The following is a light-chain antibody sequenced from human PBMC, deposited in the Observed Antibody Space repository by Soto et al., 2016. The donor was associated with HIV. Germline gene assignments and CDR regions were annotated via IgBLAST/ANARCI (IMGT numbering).Light chain of an antibody. V-gene: IGKV1-17*01. CDR3: LQHSLYPYS. CDR1: HDIGND. CDR2: GAS. Sequence: DIQMTQSPSSLSASPGDRVTITCRASHDIGNDLVWFQQKPGNAPQRLVFGASTLQPGVPSRFSGRRSGTDFSLTIGSLQPEDFATYFCLQHSLYPYSFGQGTKVEIK. J-gene: IGKJ2*03.